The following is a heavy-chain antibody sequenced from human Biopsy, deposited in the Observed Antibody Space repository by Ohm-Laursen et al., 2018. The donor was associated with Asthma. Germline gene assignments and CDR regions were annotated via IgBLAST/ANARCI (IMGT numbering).Heavy chain of an antibody. V-gene: IGHV3-30*04. CDR2: ISYDGRNT. D-gene: IGHD2-21*02. CDR1: GFTFDNYT. J-gene: IGHJ6*02. Sequence: SLRLSCTASGFTFDNYTMHWVRQAPGKGLEWVTIISYDGRNTYYADSVEGRFTISRDNSKNTLFLQMSSLRPEDSAVYYCARGGLHYYEYYGMDVWGQGTTVTVSS. CDR3: ARGGLHYYEYYGMDV.